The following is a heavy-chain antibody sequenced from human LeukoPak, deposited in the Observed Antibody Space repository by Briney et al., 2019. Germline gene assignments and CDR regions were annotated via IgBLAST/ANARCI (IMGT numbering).Heavy chain of an antibody. D-gene: IGHD3-22*01. CDR3: ASPVYDSRDYYHKDDAFDI. V-gene: IGHV1-69*13. CDR2: IIPIFGSA. J-gene: IGHJ3*02. Sequence: SVKVSCKASGGTFSSYTITWVRQAPGQGLEWMGGIIPIFGSANYAQKFQGRVTITADESTTTAYMELSSLRSEDTAVYYYASPVYDSRDYYHKDDAFDIWGQGTMVTVSS. CDR1: GGTFSSYT.